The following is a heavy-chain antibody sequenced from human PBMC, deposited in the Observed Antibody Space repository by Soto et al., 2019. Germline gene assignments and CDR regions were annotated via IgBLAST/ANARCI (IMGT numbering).Heavy chain of an antibody. CDR1: GFTFSSYG. V-gene: IGHV3-30*18. CDR2: ISYDGSNK. J-gene: IGHJ4*02. CDR3: AKGHYSSSWHYYFDY. D-gene: IGHD6-13*01. Sequence: PGGSLRLSCAASGFTFSSYGMHWVRQAPGKGLEWVAVISYDGSNKYYADSVKGRFTISRDNSKNTLYLQMNSLRAEDTAVYYRAKGHYSSSWHYYFDYWGQGTLVTVSS.